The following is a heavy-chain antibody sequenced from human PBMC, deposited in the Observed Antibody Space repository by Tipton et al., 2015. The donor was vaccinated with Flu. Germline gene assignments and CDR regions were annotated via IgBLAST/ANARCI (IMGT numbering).Heavy chain of an antibody. CDR3: ARDYDSSSYYHYYPMDV. CDR1: GFIFSGYN. CDR2: ITSSASYI. J-gene: IGHJ6*02. Sequence: QLVQSGGGLVKPGGSLRLSCTASGFIFSGYNMNWVRQAPGRGLEWISSITSSASYIYYADSVRGRFTISRDNAKNSLFLQMNNLRPEDTAVYYCARDYDSSSYYHYYPMDVWGQGTTVTVSS. V-gene: IGHV3-21*01. D-gene: IGHD3-22*01.